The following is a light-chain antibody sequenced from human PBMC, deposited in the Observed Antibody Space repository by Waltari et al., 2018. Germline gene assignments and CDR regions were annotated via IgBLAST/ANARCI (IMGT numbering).Light chain of an antibody. CDR1: SSNIGDSA. CDR2: YDD. Sequence: QSALTQPPSASGAPRQRVTISCSGSSSNIGDSAVNWYQQFPGKSPKLVIYYDDLLPSGVSDRFSGSKSGSSASLAISGLQSEDEALYLCAAWDVSLNALIFGGGTKLTVL. J-gene: IGLJ2*01. V-gene: IGLV1-36*01. CDR3: AAWDVSLNALI.